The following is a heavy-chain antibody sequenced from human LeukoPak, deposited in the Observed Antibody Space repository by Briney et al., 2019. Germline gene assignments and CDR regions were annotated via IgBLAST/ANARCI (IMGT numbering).Heavy chain of an antibody. Sequence: SETLSLTCAVSAASISSSSHHWGWIRQVPGKGLEWIGSVYYTGYSYDNPSLKSRVTVSVDTSKNQFSLKLNSVTAADTAIYYCARQGAITARRTHYYAMDVWGPGTTVTVSS. D-gene: IGHD1-20*01. J-gene: IGHJ6*02. V-gene: IGHV4-39*01. CDR2: VYYTGYS. CDR1: AASISSSSHH. CDR3: ARQGAITARRTHYYAMDV.